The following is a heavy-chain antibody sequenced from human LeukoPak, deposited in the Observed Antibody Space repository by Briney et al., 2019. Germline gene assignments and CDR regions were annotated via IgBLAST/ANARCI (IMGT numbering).Heavy chain of an antibody. Sequence: GISKDYAVSVKGRFTISKDKSKNTLYLQMDNLRAEDTGVYFCARLPTFYYDSSGYHYDYWGQGTLVTVSS. CDR3: ARLPTFYYDSSGYHYDY. CDR2: GISK. V-gene: IGHV3-23*05. J-gene: IGHJ4*02. D-gene: IGHD3-22*01.